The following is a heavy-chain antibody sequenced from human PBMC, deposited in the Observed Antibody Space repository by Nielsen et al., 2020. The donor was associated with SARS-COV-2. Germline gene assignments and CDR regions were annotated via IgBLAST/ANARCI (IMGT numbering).Heavy chain of an antibody. CDR1: GGTFSSYA. Sequence: SVKVSCKASGGTFSSYAISWVRQAPGQGLEWMGGIIPIFGTANYAQKFQGRVTITADESTSTAYMELSSLRSEDTAVYYCAETPPIAAADEASWFDPWGQGTLVTVSS. CDR3: AETPPIAAADEASWFDP. J-gene: IGHJ5*02. V-gene: IGHV1-69*13. D-gene: IGHD6-13*01. CDR2: IIPIFGTA.